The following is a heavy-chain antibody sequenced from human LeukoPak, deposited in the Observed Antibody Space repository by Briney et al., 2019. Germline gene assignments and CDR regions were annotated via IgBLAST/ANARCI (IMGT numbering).Heavy chain of an antibody. V-gene: IGHV3-30*03. CDR2: ISYDGSNK. Sequence: GGSLRLSCAASGFTFSSYGMHWVRQAPGKGLEWVAVISYDGSNKYYADSVKGRFTISRDNSKNTLYLQMNSLRAEDTAVYYCASDNYYGSGWGQGTLVTVSS. CDR1: GFTFSSYG. CDR3: ASDNYYGSG. D-gene: IGHD3-10*01. J-gene: IGHJ4*02.